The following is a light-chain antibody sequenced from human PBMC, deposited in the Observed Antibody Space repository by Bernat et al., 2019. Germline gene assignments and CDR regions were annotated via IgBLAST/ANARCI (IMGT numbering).Light chain of an antibody. CDR2: AAS. J-gene: IGKJ1*01. V-gene: IGKV1-27*01. CDR1: QGISNY. CDR3: KKYNSAPWT. Sequence: IQMTQSPSSLSASVGDRVTITCRASQGISNYLAWYQQKPGKVPKLLIYAASTLQSGVPSRFSGSRSGTDFTLNISGLQPEDVATYYCKKYNSAPWTFGQGTKVEI.